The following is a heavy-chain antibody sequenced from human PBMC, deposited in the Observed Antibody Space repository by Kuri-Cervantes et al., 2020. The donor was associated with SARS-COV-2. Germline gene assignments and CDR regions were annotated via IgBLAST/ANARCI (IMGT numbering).Heavy chain of an antibody. CDR3: ARGPRWSIAASFDY. V-gene: IGHV4-34*01. D-gene: IGHD6-6*01. CDR1: GGSFSGYY. J-gene: IGHJ4*02. CDR2: INYSGST. Sequence: ETLSLTCAVYGGSFSGYYLRWLRQPPGKGLEWMGEINYSGSTNYNPSLKSRVTISVDTTKNQFSLKLSSVTAADTAVYYCARGPRWSIAASFDYWGQGTLVTVSS.